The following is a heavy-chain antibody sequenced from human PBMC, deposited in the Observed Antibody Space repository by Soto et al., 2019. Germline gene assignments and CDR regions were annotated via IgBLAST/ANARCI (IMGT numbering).Heavy chain of an antibody. CDR3: ARRPRVPGRNYYYYGMDV. J-gene: IGHJ6*02. D-gene: IGHD1-1*01. CDR1: GYKVSTWHNFTSYW. V-gene: IGHV5-51*01. Sequence: GESLKSSCMGSGYKVSTWHNFTSYWIAWVRQMPGEGLERMGIIYPGDSATRYSPSFQGQVTISADKSINSVYLQWSSLKASDTAMYYCARRPRVPGRNYYYYGMDVWGQGTTVTVSS. CDR2: IYPGDSAT.